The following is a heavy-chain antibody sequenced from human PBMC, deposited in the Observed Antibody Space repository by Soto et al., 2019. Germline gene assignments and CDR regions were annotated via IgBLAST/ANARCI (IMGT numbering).Heavy chain of an antibody. V-gene: IGHV1-46*01. D-gene: IGHD3-16*01. Sequence: ASVKVSCKAPAVTFTSYFMHRVRQAPGHGLEWIGVINPNGGSTKFAQTFQGRVSMSLDTSTNQVSLNLSSVTPADTAIYYCARDRGTYDFVSRQWHGWFDPWGQGTLVTVSS. CDR1: AVTFTSYF. CDR2: INPNGGST. J-gene: IGHJ5*02. CDR3: ARDRGTYDFVSRQWHGWFDP.